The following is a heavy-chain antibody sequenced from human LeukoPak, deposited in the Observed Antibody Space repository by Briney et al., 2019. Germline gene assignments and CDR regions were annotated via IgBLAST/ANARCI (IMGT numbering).Heavy chain of an antibody. Sequence: PSETLFLTCTVSGGSISSYYWSWIRQPPGKGLEWIGYIYYSGSTNYNPSLKSRVTISVDTSNNQFSLKLSSVTAADTAVYYCARGSTFYGMDVWGQGTTVTVSS. CDR2: IYYSGST. J-gene: IGHJ6*02. V-gene: IGHV4-59*01. CDR3: ARGSTFYGMDV. CDR1: GGSISSYY. D-gene: IGHD2-2*01.